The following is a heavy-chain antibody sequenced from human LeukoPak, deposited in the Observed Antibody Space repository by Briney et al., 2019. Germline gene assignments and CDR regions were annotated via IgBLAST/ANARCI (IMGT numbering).Heavy chain of an antibody. D-gene: IGHD3-10*01. CDR1: GGSISSYY. V-gene: IGHV4-4*07. CDR2: IYTSGST. Sequence: SETLSLTCTVSGGSISSYYWSWIRQPAGKGLEWIGRIYTSGSTNHNPSLKSRVTVSVDTSKNQFSLKLSSVTAADTAVYYCARHANYDSGSYPFDYWGQGTLVTVSS. CDR3: ARHANYDSGSYPFDY. J-gene: IGHJ4*02.